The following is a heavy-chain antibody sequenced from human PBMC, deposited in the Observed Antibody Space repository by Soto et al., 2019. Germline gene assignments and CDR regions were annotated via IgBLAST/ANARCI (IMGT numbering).Heavy chain of an antibody. V-gene: IGHV4-59*08. J-gene: IGHJ3*02. CDR3: AVHASGYDYIWGSYRPIDAFDI. Sequence: PSETLSLTCTVSGGSISSYYWSWIRQPPGKGLEWIGYIYYSGSTNYNPSLKSRVTISVDTSKNQFSLKLSSVTAADTAVYYCAVHASGYDYIWGSYRPIDAFDIWGQGTMVTVSS. CDR2: IYYSGST. D-gene: IGHD3-16*02. CDR1: GGSISSYY.